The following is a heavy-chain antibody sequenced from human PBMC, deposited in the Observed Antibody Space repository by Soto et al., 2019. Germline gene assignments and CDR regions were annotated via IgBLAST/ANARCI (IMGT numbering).Heavy chain of an antibody. CDR1: GFSFSSYG. Sequence: GGSLRLSXAASGFSFSSYGMHWVRQAPGKGLEWVAVISYDGSNKYYADSVKGRFTISRDNSKNTLYLQMNSLRDEDTAVYYCAKDRDIVVVPAAPEYWGQGTLVNVSS. V-gene: IGHV3-30*18. D-gene: IGHD2-2*01. CDR3: AKDRDIVVVPAAPEY. J-gene: IGHJ4*02. CDR2: ISYDGSNK.